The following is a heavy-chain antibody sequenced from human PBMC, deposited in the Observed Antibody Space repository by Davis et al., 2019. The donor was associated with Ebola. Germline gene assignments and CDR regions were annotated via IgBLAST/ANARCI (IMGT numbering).Heavy chain of an antibody. V-gene: IGHV3-21*01. Sequence: PGGSLRLSCAASGFTFSSYSMNWVRQAPGKGLEWVSSISSSSSYIYYADSVKGRFTISRDNAKNSLYLQMNSLRAEDTAVYYCARDNNDFWSGYFLLGYYYGMDVWGQGTTVTVSS. CDR1: GFTFSSYS. D-gene: IGHD3-3*01. CDR2: ISSSSSYI. CDR3: ARDNNDFWSGYFLLGYYYGMDV. J-gene: IGHJ6*02.